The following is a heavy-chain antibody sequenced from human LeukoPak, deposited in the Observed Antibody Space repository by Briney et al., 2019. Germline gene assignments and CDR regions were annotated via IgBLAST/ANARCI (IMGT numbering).Heavy chain of an antibody. V-gene: IGHV3-9*01. J-gene: IGHJ4*02. CDR2: ISWNSGSI. CDR1: GFTFDDYT. D-gene: IGHD2-21*02. Sequence: PGGSLRLSCAASGFTFDDYTMHWVRQAPGKGLEWVSGISWNSGSIGYADSVKGRFTISRDNARNFLFLQMNSLRAEDTALYYCAKGRGGDCYSNLDYWGQGTLVTVSS. CDR3: AKGRGGDCYSNLDY.